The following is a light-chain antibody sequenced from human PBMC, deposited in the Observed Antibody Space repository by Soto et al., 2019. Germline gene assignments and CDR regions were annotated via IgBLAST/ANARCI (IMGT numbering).Light chain of an antibody. V-gene: IGKV1-39*01. CDR3: QLSYSITRMYT. CDR1: QSISTY. J-gene: IGKJ2*01. CDR2: AAS. Sequence: DIQMTQSPSSLSASVGDRVTITCRASQSISTYLNWYQQKPGAATNLLISAASSLQSGVPSRFSGSGPVTEFTLIISSLQPEDFASYYCQLSYSITRMYTFGQGTKLEIK.